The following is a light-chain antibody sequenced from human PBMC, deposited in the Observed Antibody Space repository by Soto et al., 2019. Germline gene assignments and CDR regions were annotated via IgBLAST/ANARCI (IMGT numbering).Light chain of an antibody. Sequence: DIQMTQSPSSLSASVGDRVTITCRTSQSINTYLNWYQQKPGKAPNLLIYTTSHLHSGVPSRFSGSGSGTDFPLTISSLQPKDFATYFCQQGTSTPYPLGQGTTRKIK. J-gene: IGKJ2*01. CDR2: TTS. V-gene: IGKV1-39*01. CDR1: QSINTY. CDR3: QQGTSTPYP.